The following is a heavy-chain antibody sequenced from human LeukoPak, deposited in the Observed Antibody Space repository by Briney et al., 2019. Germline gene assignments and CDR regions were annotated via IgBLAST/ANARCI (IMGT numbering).Heavy chain of an antibody. CDR1: GFTFSSYG. CDR2: ISYDGSNK. D-gene: IGHD1-26*01. CDR3: AKDRLSGSSYLDY. V-gene: IGHV3-30*18. Sequence: GGSLRLSCAASGFTFSSYGMHWVRQAPGKGLERVAVISYDGSNKYYADSVKGRFTISRDNSKNTLYLQMNSLRAEDTAVYYCAKDRLSGSSYLDYWGQGTLVTVSS. J-gene: IGHJ4*02.